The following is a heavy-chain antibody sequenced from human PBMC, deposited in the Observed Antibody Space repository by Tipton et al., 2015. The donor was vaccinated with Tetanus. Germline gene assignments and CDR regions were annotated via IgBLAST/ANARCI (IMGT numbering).Heavy chain of an antibody. Sequence: QLVQSGADLKKPGESLKISCKASGYSFSNYWIAWVRQMPGKGLEWMGVIYPGDSKTIYSPSFEGQVTMSADKSINTAYLQWRSLKASDSAIYYCARLAYFDARAIIPFWHFDLWGRGPLVTVSS. CDR2: IYPGDSKT. D-gene: IGHD3-22*01. CDR3: ARLAYFDARAIIPFWHFDL. CDR1: GYSFSNYW. V-gene: IGHV5-51*01. J-gene: IGHJ2*01.